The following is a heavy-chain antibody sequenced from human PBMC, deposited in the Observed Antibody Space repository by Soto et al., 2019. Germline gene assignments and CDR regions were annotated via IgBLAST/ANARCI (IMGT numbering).Heavy chain of an antibody. V-gene: IGHV1-8*01. CDR2: MNXNSGNT. CDR1: GYTFTSYD. J-gene: IGHJ6*03. CDR3: XXXXXXXXXXXXXXXXYYMDV. Sequence: QVQLVQSGAEVKKPGASVKVSCKASGYTFTSYDINWVRQATGXGLXWMXXMNXNSGNTGYAQKFQGRVTMTRNTSXSTAXXEXXXXXXXXXXXXXXXXXXXXXXXXXXXXXXYYMDVWGKGTTVTVSS.